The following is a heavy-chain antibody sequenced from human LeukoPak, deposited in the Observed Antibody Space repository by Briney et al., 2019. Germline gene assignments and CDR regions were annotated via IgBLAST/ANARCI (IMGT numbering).Heavy chain of an antibody. CDR3: ARDGITVTTYHIFRHNYYYMDI. V-gene: IGHV1-69*05. Sequence: SVKVSCKASGGTFSSYAISWVRQAPGQGLEWMGGIIPIFGTANYAQKFQGRVTITTDESTSTAYMELSSLRSEDTAVYYCARDGITVTTYHIFRHNYYYMDIWGKGTTVTVSS. CDR2: IIPIFGTA. CDR1: GGTFSSYA. J-gene: IGHJ6*03. D-gene: IGHD4-11*01.